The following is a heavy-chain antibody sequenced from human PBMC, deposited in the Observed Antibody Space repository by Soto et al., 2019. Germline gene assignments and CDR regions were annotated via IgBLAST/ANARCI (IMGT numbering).Heavy chain of an antibody. Sequence: QAPGKGLEWVAIIWNDGSNEYYADSLKSRVTISIHTSKSQFSLQLTSVTAADTAVYYCARGAADTAMVDSWGQGTLVTVSS. D-gene: IGHD5-18*01. V-gene: IGHV3-33*01. CDR2: IWNDGSNE. J-gene: IGHJ4*02. CDR3: ARGAADTAMVDS.